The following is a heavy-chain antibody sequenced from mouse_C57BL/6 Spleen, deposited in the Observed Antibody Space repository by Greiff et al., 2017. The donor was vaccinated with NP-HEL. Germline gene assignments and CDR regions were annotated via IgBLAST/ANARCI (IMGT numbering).Heavy chain of an antibody. CDR3: ARGITSRGYFDV. Sequence: QVQLQQSGSELRSPGSSVKLSCKDFDSAVFPIAYMSWVRQKPGHGFEWIGGILPSIGRTIYGEKFEDNATLDADTLSNTADLVLNRRTAEDSAIYYCARGITSRGYFDVWGTGTTVTVSS. CDR1: DSAVFPIAY. D-gene: IGHD1-1*01. V-gene: IGHV15-2*01. CDR2: ILPSIGRT. J-gene: IGHJ1*03.